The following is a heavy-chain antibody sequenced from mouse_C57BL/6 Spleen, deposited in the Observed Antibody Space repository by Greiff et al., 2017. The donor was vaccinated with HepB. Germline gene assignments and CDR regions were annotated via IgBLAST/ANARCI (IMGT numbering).Heavy chain of an antibody. D-gene: IGHD4-1*01. CDR3: ARDSTGFPFDY. CDR1: GFTFSSYA. V-gene: IGHV5-4*01. J-gene: IGHJ2*01. CDR2: ISDGGSYT. Sequence: EVKLVESGGGLVKPGGSLKLSCAASGFTFSSYAMSWVRQTPEKRLEWVATISDGGSYTYYPDNVKGRFTISRDNAKNNLYLQMSHLKSEDTAMYYCARDSTGFPFDYWGQGTTLTVSS.